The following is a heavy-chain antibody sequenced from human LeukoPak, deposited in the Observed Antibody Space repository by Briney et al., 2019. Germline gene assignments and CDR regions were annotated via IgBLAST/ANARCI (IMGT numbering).Heavy chain of an antibody. J-gene: IGHJ6*03. D-gene: IGHD4-17*01. CDR3: ARDDYGDPEGYYYYYMDV. Sequence: GGSLRLSCAASGFTFSSYWMSWVRQAPGKGLGWVANIKQDGSEKYYVDSVKGRFTISRDNAKNSLYLQMNSLRAEDTAVYYCARDDYGDPEGYYYYYMDVWGKGTTVTVSS. CDR2: IKQDGSEK. CDR1: GFTFSSYW. V-gene: IGHV3-7*01.